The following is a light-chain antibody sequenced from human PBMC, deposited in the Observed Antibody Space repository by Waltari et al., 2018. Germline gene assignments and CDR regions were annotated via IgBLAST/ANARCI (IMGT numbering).Light chain of an antibody. J-gene: IGLJ2*01. Sequence: SYELTQPPSVSVSPGQTARITSPGDALPKQYAYWYPQKPGQAPVLVIYKDSERPSGIPERFSGSSSGTTVTLTISGVQAEDEADYYCQSADSSGTYRVFGGGTKLTVL. CDR2: KDS. V-gene: IGLV3-25*03. CDR1: ALPKQY. CDR3: QSADSSGTYRV.